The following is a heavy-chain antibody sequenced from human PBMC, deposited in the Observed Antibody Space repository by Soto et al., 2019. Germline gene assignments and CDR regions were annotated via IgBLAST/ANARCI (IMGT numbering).Heavy chain of an antibody. V-gene: IGHV4-4*02. CDR1: GGSISSGNW. Sequence: VQLQESGPGLVKPSGTLSLTCAVSGGSISSGNWWSWVRQSPRKGLEWIGEISHSGNTNHNPSLKSRVTISIDKSKNQFSPTLTSVTAADTAVYYCASHRGNTYGPYDYWGQGTLVTVSS. D-gene: IGHD5-18*01. CDR3: ASHRGNTYGPYDY. CDR2: ISHSGNT. J-gene: IGHJ4*02.